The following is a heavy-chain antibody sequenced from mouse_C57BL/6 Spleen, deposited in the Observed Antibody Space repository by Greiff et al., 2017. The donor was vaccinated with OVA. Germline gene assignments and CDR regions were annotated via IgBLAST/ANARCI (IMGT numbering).Heavy chain of an antibody. CDR3: ARKVIYYDYEGYFDV. CDR2: IDPSDSYT. D-gene: IGHD2-4*01. Sequence: VQLQQPGAELVMPGASVKLSCKASGYTFTSYWMHWVTQRPGQGLEWIGEIDPSDSYTNYNQKFKGKSTLTVDKSSSTAYMQLSSRTSEYSAVYYCARKVIYYDYEGYFDVWGTGTTVTVSS. J-gene: IGHJ1*03. CDR1: GYTFTSYW. V-gene: IGHV1-69*01.